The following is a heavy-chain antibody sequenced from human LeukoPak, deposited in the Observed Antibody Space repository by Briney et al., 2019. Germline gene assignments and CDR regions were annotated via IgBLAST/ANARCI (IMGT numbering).Heavy chain of an antibody. V-gene: IGHV3-23*01. CDR3: AKDRITIFDAIIRGLLCMDV. J-gene: IGHJ6*02. D-gene: IGHD3-9*01. Sequence: GGSLRLSCAVAGFTFSSYAMTWVRQAPGKELEWVSGISGSGGSTYYADSVKGRFTISRDNSKNTLYLEMNSLRAGDTAVYYCAKDRITIFDAIIRGLLCMDVWGQGTTVTVSS. CDR1: GFTFSSYA. CDR2: ISGSGGST.